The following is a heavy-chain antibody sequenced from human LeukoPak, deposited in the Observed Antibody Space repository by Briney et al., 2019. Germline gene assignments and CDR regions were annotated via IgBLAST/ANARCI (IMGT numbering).Heavy chain of an antibody. V-gene: IGHV4-4*02. D-gene: IGHD2-8*01. CDR1: GGSISSSNW. Sequence: SETLSLTCAVSGGSISSSNWWSWVRQPPGKGLEGIGEIYHSGSTNYNPSLKSRVTIPVDKSKNQFSLKLSSVTAADTAVYYCASVLYYYYGMDVWGQGTTVTVSS. CDR3: ASVLYYYYGMDV. CDR2: IYHSGST. J-gene: IGHJ6*02.